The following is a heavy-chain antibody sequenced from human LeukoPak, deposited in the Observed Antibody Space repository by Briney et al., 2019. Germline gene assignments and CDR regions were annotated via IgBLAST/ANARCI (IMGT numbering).Heavy chain of an antibody. V-gene: IGHV4-39*07. CDR3: ARDSYGSGSSYNDYYYYMDV. J-gene: IGHJ6*03. CDR2: IYYSGTT. D-gene: IGHD3-10*01. CDR1: GGLISISTYY. Sequence: SETLSLTCTVFGGLISISTYYWGWIRQPPGKGLEWIGSIYYSGTTHYNPSLKSRVTIAVDTSKNQFSLKLISVTAADTAVYYCARDSYGSGSSYNDYYYYMDVWGKGTTVTIS.